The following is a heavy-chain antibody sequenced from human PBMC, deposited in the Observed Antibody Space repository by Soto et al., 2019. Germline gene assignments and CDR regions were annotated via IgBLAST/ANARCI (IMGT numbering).Heavy chain of an antibody. CDR3: AKALTGYSTPTPWFDP. V-gene: IGHV3-30*18. J-gene: IGHJ5*02. D-gene: IGHD6-13*01. Sequence: PGGSLRLSCAASGSSFSSYGMHWVRQAPGKGLEWVAVISYDGSNKYYADSVKGRFTISRDNSKNTLYLQMNSLRAEDTAVYYCAKALTGYSTPTPWFDPWGQGTLVTVSS. CDR1: GSSFSSYG. CDR2: ISYDGSNK.